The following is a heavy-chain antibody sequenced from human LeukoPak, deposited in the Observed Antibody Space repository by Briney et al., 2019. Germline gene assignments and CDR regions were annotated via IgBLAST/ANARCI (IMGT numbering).Heavy chain of an antibody. CDR2: IYYSGST. CDR1: GGSISSYY. Sequence: SETLSLTCAVYGGSISSYYWSWIRQPPGKGLEWIGYIYYSGSTNYNPPLKSRVTISVDTSKNQFSLKLSSVTAADTAVYYCARHYYDSSGSPFDYWGQGTLVTVSS. D-gene: IGHD3-22*01. CDR3: ARHYYDSSGSPFDY. J-gene: IGHJ4*02. V-gene: IGHV4-59*08.